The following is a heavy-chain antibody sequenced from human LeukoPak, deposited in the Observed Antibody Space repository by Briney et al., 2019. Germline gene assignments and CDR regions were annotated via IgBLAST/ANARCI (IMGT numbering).Heavy chain of an antibody. CDR3: ASKGTLMVRGVVYYFDY. CDR2: INPNSGGT. CDR1: GYTFTGYY. J-gene: IGHJ4*02. D-gene: IGHD3-10*01. V-gene: IGHV1-2*02. Sequence: ASVKVSCKASGYTFTGYYMHWVRQAPGQGLEWMGWINPNSGGTNYAQKFQGRVTMTRNTSISTAYMELSSLRSEDTAVYYCASKGTLMVRGVVYYFDYWGQGTLVTVSS.